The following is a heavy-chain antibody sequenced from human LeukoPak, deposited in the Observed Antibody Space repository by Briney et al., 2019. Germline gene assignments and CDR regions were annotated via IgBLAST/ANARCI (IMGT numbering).Heavy chain of an antibody. J-gene: IGHJ4*02. CDR1: GGSFSDYY. V-gene: IGHV4-34*01. D-gene: IGHD2-21*02. CDR3: ARAGDKSGYFDY. Sequence: PSETLSLTCAVYGGSFSDYYWGWIRQPPGKGLEWIGSIYHSGSTYYNPSLKSRVTISVDTSKNQFSLKLSSVTAADTAVYYCARAGDKSGYFDYWGQGTLVTVSS. CDR2: IYHSGST.